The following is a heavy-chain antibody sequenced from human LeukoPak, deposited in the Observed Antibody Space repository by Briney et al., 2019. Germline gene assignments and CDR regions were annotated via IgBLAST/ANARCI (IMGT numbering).Heavy chain of an antibody. CDR2: IYYSGST. CDR3: ARGGNYYDSKTDAFDI. CDR1: GGSISSGGYY. D-gene: IGHD3-22*01. J-gene: IGHJ3*02. Sequence: SQTLSLTCTVSGGSISSGGYYWSWIRQHPGKGLEWIGYIYYSGSTYYNPSLKSRVTISVDTSKNQFSLKLSSVTAADTAVYYRARGGNYYDSKTDAFDIWGQGTMVTVSS. V-gene: IGHV4-31*03.